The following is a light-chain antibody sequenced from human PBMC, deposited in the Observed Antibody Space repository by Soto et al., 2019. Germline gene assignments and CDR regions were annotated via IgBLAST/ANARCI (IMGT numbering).Light chain of an antibody. CDR1: SGHSYYP. V-gene: IGLV4-69*01. J-gene: IGLJ3*02. CDR3: QAWGSGTRV. CDR2: INGDGSH. Sequence: QSVLTQSPSASASLGASVKLTCTLSSGHSYYPIAWHHQPPDKGPRFLMKINGDGSHSNADGFPDRFSGSSSGAERYLSISRLQSEEEGDYYCQAWGSGTRVFGGGTKLTVL.